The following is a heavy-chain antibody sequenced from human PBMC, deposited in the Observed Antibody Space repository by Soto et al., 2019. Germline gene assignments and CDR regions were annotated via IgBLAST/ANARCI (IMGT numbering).Heavy chain of an antibody. Sequence: QVHLQESGPRLVEPSETLSLTCTVSGDSIRNSGHYWGWVRQPPGKGLEWIGSVYYSGTSHRKPSLTSRLTTAVDTSRNQFSLKVTSVTAADTAIYYCARPATVAPPDAFQVWSQGTLVTVSS. V-gene: IGHV4-39*01. CDR2: VYYSGTS. D-gene: IGHD6-19*01. J-gene: IGHJ3*01. CDR1: GDSIRNSGHY. CDR3: ARPATVAPPDAFQV.